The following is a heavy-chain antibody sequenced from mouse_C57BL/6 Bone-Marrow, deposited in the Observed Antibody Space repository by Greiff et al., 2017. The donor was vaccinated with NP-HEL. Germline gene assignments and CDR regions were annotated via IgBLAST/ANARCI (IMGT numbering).Heavy chain of an antibody. J-gene: IGHJ2*01. CDR1: GYAFTNYL. CDR2: INPGSGGT. CDR3: AREEAYYYGSTFDY. Sequence: VQLQESGAELVRPGTSVKVSCKASGYAFTNYLIEWVKQRPGQGLEWIGVINPGSGGTNYNEKFKGKATLTADKSSSTAYMQLSSLTSEDSAVYFGAREEAYYYGSTFDYWGQGTTLTVAS. D-gene: IGHD1-1*01. V-gene: IGHV1-54*01.